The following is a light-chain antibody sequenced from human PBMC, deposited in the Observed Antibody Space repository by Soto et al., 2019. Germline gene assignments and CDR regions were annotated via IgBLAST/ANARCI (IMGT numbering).Light chain of an antibody. CDR3: QQSYRTPPFN. J-gene: IGKJ3*01. CDR1: QSVNTF. CDR2: EAS. Sequence: DIQMSQSPSPLSASVGDRVYITCWTSQSVNTFLNWYQAKPGKAPKLLIYEASNLGNGVPSRFSGSGSGTDFTLTISSLQPEDSATYYCQQSYRTPPFNFGPGTRVDI. V-gene: IGKV1-39*01.